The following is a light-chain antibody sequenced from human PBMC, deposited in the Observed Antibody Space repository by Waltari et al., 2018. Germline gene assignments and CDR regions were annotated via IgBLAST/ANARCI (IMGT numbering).Light chain of an antibody. CDR2: DAS. V-gene: IGKV1-9*01. CDR3: QQFNTFPLT. J-gene: IGKJ4*01. Sequence: DIQLTQSPSFLSASVGDRVTITCRASQGIATFLTWYQLKPGKAPELLIYDASTVQTGVLSRFSASGSGTDFTLTISSLQPEDFATYYCQQFNTFPLTFGGGTKVEVK. CDR1: QGIATF.